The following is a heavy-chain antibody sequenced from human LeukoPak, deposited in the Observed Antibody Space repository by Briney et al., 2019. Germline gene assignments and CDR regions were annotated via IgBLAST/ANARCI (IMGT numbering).Heavy chain of an antibody. D-gene: IGHD3-10*01. CDR3: AHRGRRYYYGSGSYDY. Sequence: SETLSLTCTVSGGSINSSSYYWGWVRQPPGKGLEWIGEINHSGSTNYNPSLKSRVTISVDTSKNQFSLKLSSVTAADTAVYYCAHRGRRYYYGSGSYDYWGQGTLVTVSS. CDR2: INHSGST. V-gene: IGHV4-39*07. CDR1: GGSINSSSYY. J-gene: IGHJ4*02.